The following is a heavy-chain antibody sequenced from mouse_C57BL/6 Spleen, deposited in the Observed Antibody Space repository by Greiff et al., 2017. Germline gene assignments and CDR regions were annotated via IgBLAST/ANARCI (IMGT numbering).Heavy chain of an antibody. CDR1: GYAFSSSW. Sequence: QVQLQQSGPELVKPGASVKISCKASGYAFSSSWMNWVKQRPGKGLEWIGRIYPGDGDTNYNGKFKGKATLTADKSSSTAYLQLSSLTSEDSAVYFCARSADYDGPSFDHCGQGTTLTVSS. V-gene: IGHV1-82*01. J-gene: IGHJ2*01. CDR3: ARSADYDGPSFDH. CDR2: IYPGDGDT. D-gene: IGHD2-4*01.